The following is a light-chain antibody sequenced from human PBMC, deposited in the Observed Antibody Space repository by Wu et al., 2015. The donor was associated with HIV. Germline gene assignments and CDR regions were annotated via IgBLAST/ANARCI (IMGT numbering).Light chain of an antibody. J-gene: IGKJ2*01. CDR3: QQYGSSPPYT. V-gene: IGKV3-20*01. CDR2: AAP. Sequence: EIVLTQSPGTLSLSPGERAALSCRASQTVNDNFLSWYQQRVGQAPRLLIYAAPNRATGIPDRFSGSGSGTDFTLTISRLEPEDFAVYYCQQYGSSPPYTFGQGTKLEIK. CDR1: QTVNDNF.